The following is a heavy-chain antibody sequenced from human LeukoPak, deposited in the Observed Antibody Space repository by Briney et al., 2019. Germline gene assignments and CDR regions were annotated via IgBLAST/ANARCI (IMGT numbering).Heavy chain of an antibody. CDR3: ARVERDYGDYYAFDI. D-gene: IGHD4-17*01. CDR1: GFTFSSYS. V-gene: IGHV3-21*01. Sequence: GGSLRLSCAASGFTFSSYSMNWVRQAPGKGLEWVSSISSSSSYIYYADSVKGRFTISRDNAKNSLYLQMNSQRAEDTAVYYCARVERDYGDYYAFDIWGQGTMVTVSS. J-gene: IGHJ3*02. CDR2: ISSSSSYI.